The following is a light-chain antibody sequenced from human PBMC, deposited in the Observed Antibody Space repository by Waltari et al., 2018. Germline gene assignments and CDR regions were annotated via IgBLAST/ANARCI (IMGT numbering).Light chain of an antibody. CDR2: EDN. V-gene: IGLV2-23*01. CDR3: CSYAGSAIWV. J-gene: IGLJ3*02. CDR1: SSDVGSYNL. Sequence: QSALTQPASVSGSPGQSITIPCPGTSSDVGSYNLVSWYQQHPGKAPKLMIYEDNKRPSGVSNRFSGSKSGNTASLTISGLQAEDEADYYCCSYAGSAIWVFGGGTKLTVL.